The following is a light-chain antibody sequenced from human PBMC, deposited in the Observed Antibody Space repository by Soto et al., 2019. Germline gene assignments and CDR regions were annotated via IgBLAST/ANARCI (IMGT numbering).Light chain of an antibody. CDR2: DAS. CDR1: QTISSY. J-gene: IGKJ5*01. Sequence: EIVLTQSPGTLYFSPGERGTTPWRASQTISSYLLWYQQKPGQAPRLLIYDASNRATGIPARFSGSGSETDFTLTISSLEPEDFAVYYCQHRMNWPLTFGQGTRLEIK. V-gene: IGKV3-11*01. CDR3: QHRMNWPLT.